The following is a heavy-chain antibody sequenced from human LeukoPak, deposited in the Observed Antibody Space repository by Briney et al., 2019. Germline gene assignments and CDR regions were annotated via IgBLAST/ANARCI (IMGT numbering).Heavy chain of an antibody. CDR3: ARARYCSGGSCYAEF. J-gene: IGHJ4*02. CDR1: GYTFTTYW. D-gene: IGHD2-15*01. CDR2: IYPGDSDT. Sequence: ESLKISCKGSGYTFTTYWIGWVRQMPGKGLEWMGIIYPGDSDTRYSPSFQGQVTISADKSISTAYLQWSSLKASDTAMYYCARARYCSGGSCYAEFWGQGTLVTVSS. V-gene: IGHV5-51*01.